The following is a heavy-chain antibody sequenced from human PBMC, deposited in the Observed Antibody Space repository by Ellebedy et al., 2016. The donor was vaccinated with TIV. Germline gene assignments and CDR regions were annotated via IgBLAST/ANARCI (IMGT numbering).Heavy chain of an antibody. D-gene: IGHD6-19*01. CDR2: IFTTGTT. V-gene: IGHV3-53*01. Sequence: GGSLRLSXAASGFSVNHNYMSWVRQAPGKGLEWVSVIFTTGTTYYADPVTGRFTISRDNSRNTLYLQMNSLRAEDTALYYCARAGFSTGWFNGDAFDIWGQGTMVTVFS. J-gene: IGHJ3*02. CDR1: GFSVNHNY. CDR3: ARAGFSTGWFNGDAFDI.